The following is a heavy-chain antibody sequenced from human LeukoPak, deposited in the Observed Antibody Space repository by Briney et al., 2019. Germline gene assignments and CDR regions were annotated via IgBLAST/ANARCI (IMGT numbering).Heavy chain of an antibody. CDR3: ARALGWFDP. J-gene: IGHJ5*02. CDR1: GYTLTSYA. Sequence: ASVKVSCTASGYTLTSYAMHWVRQAPGQRLEWMGWINAGNGNTKYSRKFQGRVTITRDTSASTAYMELSSLRSEDTAVYYCARALGWFDPWGQGTLVTVSS. D-gene: IGHD3-16*01. CDR2: INAGNGNT. V-gene: IGHV1-3*01.